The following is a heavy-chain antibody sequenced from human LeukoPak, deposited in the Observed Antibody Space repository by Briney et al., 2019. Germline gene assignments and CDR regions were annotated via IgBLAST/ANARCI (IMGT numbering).Heavy chain of an antibody. CDR3: ARGRFSGPDDY. V-gene: IGHV3-53*01. CDR1: EFSVSSNY. Sequence: GGSLRLSCAVSEFSVSSNYMNWVRQAPGKGLEWVSVIYSGGATYYADSVTRRFTISRDNSKNMVSLQMTSLGAEDTAVYYCARGRFSGPDDYWGQGTLVTVSS. CDR2: IYSGGAT. J-gene: IGHJ4*02. D-gene: IGHD6-19*01.